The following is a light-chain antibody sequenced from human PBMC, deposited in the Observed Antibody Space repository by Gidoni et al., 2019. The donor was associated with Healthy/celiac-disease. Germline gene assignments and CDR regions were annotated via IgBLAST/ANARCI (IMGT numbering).Light chain of an antibody. CDR3: QQYNSWWT. J-gene: IGKJ1*01. V-gene: IGKV1-5*03. CDR2: KAS. CDR1: QSISSW. Sequence: DIQLPQSPSTLSASVGDRVTITCRAIQSISSWLAWYQQKPGKAPKLLIYKASSLESGVPSRFSGSGSGTEFTLTISSLQPDEFATYYCQQYNSWWTFGQGTKVEIK.